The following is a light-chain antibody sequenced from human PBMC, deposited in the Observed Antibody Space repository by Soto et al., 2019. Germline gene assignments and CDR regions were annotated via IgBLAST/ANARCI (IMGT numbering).Light chain of an antibody. CDR1: QSVSSY. CDR2: DAS. V-gene: IGKV3-11*01. Sequence: LLTQSPATLSLSPGERATLSCRASQSVSSYLAWYQQKPGQAPRLLIYDASNRATGIPARFSGSGSGTDFTLTISSLEPEDFAVYYCQQRSNWPPLTFGGGTKVEIK. CDR3: QQRSNWPPLT. J-gene: IGKJ4*01.